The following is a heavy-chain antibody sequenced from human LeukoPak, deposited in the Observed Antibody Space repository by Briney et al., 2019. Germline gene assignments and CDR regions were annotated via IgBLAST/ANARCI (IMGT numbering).Heavy chain of an antibody. CDR2: IYPGDSDT. Sequence: RGESLKISCKGSGYSFTSYWIGWVRQMPGKGLEWMGIIYPGDSDTRYSPSFQGQVTISADKSISTAYLQWSSLKASVTAMYYCARHRYYGSGSYRAPFDYWGQGTLVTVSS. V-gene: IGHV5-51*01. CDR3: ARHRYYGSGSYRAPFDY. D-gene: IGHD3-10*01. CDR1: GYSFTSYW. J-gene: IGHJ4*02.